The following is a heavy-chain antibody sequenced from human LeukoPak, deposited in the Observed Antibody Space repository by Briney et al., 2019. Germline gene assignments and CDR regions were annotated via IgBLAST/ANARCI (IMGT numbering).Heavy chain of an antibody. V-gene: IGHV4-61*02. CDR2: IYTSGST. D-gene: IGHD2-2*02. CDR1: GGSISSGSYY. CDR3: ARDLVVVPAAIVDYYYYMDV. Sequence: SETLSLTCTVSGGSISSGSYYWNWIRQPAGKGLEWIGRIYTSGSTNYNPSLKSRVTISVDTSKNQFSLKLSSVTAADTAVYYCARDLVVVPAAIVDYYYYMDVWGKGTTVTVSS. J-gene: IGHJ6*03.